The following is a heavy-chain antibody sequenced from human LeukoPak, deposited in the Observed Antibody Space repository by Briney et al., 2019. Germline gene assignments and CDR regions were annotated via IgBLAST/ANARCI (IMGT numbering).Heavy chain of an antibody. Sequence: SVKVSCKASGGTFSSYAISWVRQAPGQGLEWMGGIIPIFGTANYAQKFQGRVTITADESTSTAYMELSSLRSVDTAVYYCASLWLNYYYYYGMDVWGQGTTVTVSS. D-gene: IGHD5-18*01. CDR3: ASLWLNYYYYYGMDV. CDR2: IIPIFGTA. V-gene: IGHV1-69*01. J-gene: IGHJ6*02. CDR1: GGTFSSYA.